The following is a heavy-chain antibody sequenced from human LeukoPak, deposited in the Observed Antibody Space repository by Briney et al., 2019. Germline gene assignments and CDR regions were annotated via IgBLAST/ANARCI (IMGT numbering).Heavy chain of an antibody. V-gene: IGHV4-59*01. J-gene: IGHJ2*01. CDR1: GASINNYY. CDR3: ATAMDWGSRWYFDL. Sequence: SETLSLTCTVSGASINNYYWNWIRQPPGKGLEWLGYISYSGSTNYSPSLRSRVSMSLDTSKNQSSLRLNSVTAADTGVYYCATAMDWGSRWYFDLWGRGTLVTVSS. CDR2: ISYSGST. D-gene: IGHD3/OR15-3a*01.